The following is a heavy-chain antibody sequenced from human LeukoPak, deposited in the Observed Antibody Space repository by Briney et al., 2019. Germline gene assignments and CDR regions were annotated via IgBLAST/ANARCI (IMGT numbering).Heavy chain of an antibody. CDR3: ARESPRNLTAMIKHNWFDP. CDR1: GYTFTGYY. J-gene: IGHJ5*02. Sequence: GASVKVSCKASGYTFTGYYMHWVRQAPGQGLEWMGWINPNGGGTNYAQKFQGRVTMTRDTSISTAYMELSRLRSDDTAVYYCARESPRNLTAMIKHNWFDPWGQGTLVTVSS. D-gene: IGHD5-18*01. CDR2: INPNGGGT. V-gene: IGHV1-2*02.